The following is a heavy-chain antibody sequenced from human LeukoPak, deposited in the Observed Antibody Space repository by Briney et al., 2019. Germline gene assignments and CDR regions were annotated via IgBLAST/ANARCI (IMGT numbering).Heavy chain of an antibody. CDR1: GDSISSSTDY. Sequence: SETLSLICSVSGDSISSSTDYWGWIRQPPGKGLEYIGSISKSGSTYYDPSLRGRVTISVDTSKNQFSLKVTSVTAADTAVYYCSSLILTGDDGRGWFDSWGQGTLVTVSP. CDR2: ISKSGST. D-gene: IGHD1-14*01. CDR3: SSLILTGDDGRGWFDS. J-gene: IGHJ5*01. V-gene: IGHV4-39*01.